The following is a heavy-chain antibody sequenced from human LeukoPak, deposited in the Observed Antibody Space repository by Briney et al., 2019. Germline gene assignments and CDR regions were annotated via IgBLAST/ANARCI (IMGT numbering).Heavy chain of an antibody. J-gene: IGHJ4*02. V-gene: IGHV3-30*04. D-gene: IGHD7-27*01. CDR3: ANWDPFDY. Sequence: GGSLRLSCAASGFTFSSYAMHWVRQAPGKGLEWVAVISYDGSNKYYADSVKGRFTISRDNSKNTLYLQMNSLRAEDTAVYYCANWDPFDYWGQGTLVTVSS. CDR1: GFTFSSYA. CDR2: ISYDGSNK.